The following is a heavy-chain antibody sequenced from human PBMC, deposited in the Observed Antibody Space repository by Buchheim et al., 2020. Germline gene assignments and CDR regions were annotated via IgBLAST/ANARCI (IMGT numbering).Heavy chain of an antibody. D-gene: IGHD1-26*01. J-gene: IGHJ6*02. CDR3: ASSGGPHYYYGMDV. Sequence: EVQLVESGGDLVQPGGSLRLSCAASGFTFSSYSMNWVRQAPGKGLEWVSYISSSSSTIYYADSVKGRFTISRDTTKNSLYLQMNSLRAEDTAVYYCASSGGPHYYYGMDVWGQGTT. CDR1: GFTFSSYS. V-gene: IGHV3-48*01. CDR2: ISSSSSTI.